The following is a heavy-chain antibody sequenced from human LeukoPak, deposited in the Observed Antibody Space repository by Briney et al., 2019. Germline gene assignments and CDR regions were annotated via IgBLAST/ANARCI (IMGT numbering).Heavy chain of an antibody. J-gene: IGHJ4*02. D-gene: IGHD3-22*01. CDR3: ARTARSGGYWRDFDY. Sequence: PGGSLRLSCAASGFTFNSYWMHWVRQAPGKGLVWVSRINSDESSTTYADSVKGRFTISRDNAENTLYLQMNSLRAEDTAVYYCARTARSGGYWRDFDYWGQGTLVTVSS. V-gene: IGHV3-74*01. CDR2: INSDESST. CDR1: GFTFNSYW.